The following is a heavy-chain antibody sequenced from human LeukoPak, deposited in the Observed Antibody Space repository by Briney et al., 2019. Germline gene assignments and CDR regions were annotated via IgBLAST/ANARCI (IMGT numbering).Heavy chain of an antibody. Sequence: AASVKVSCKASGYTFTGYYMQWVRQAPGQGLEWMGWINPNSGGTNYAQKFQGRVTMTRDTSISTAYMELSRLRSDDTAVYYCAIWRWGSAFDIWGQGTMVTVSS. CDR3: AIWRWGSAFDI. J-gene: IGHJ3*02. CDR1: GYTFTGYY. D-gene: IGHD7-27*01. V-gene: IGHV1-2*02. CDR2: INPNSGGT.